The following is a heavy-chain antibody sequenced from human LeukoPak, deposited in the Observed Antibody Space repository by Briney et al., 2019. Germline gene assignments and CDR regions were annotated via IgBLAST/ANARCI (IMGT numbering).Heavy chain of an antibody. CDR3: ARLVKKGQNWFDP. D-gene: IGHD2-21*01. CDR1: GYTLTSYG. V-gene: IGHV1-18*01. CDR2: ISAYNGNT. J-gene: IGHJ5*02. Sequence: ASVKVSCKASGYTLTSYGISWVRQAPGQGLEWMGWISAYNGNTNYAQKLQGRVTMTTDTSTSTAYMELRSLRPDDTAVYYCARLVKKGQNWFDPWGQGTLVTVSS.